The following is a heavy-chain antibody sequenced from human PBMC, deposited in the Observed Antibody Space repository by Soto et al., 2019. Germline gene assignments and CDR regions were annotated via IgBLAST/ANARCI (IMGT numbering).Heavy chain of an antibody. D-gene: IGHD3-10*01. CDR2: VNTNTVNT. CDR3: ARAYGAGSFDF. CDR1: GYTFRSYD. J-gene: IGHJ5*01. Sequence: QVQLVQSGAEVKKPGASVKVSCTGSGYTFRSYDIHWVRQATGQGLEWMGWVNTNTVNTGYAQKFQGRVTMPRDMSKSSAYLEVNSQTSEDTAIYYCARAYGAGSFDFWGQGTLVSVSS. V-gene: IGHV1-8*01.